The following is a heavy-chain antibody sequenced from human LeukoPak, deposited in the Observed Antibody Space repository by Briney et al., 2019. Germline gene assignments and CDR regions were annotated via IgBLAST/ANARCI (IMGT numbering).Heavy chain of an antibody. CDR2: MYPGDSDT. Sequence: GDSLKISCKGSGYIFAAYWIAWVRQMPGKDLEWMGIMYPGDSDTRYSPSFRGQVIISADKSTNTAYLQWRSLKATDTAIYYCARSAYCPTKSCYFGYFDSWGQGTLVTVSS. CDR3: ARSAYCPTKSCYFGYFDS. D-gene: IGHD2-2*01. J-gene: IGHJ4*02. CDR1: GYIFAAYW. V-gene: IGHV5-51*01.